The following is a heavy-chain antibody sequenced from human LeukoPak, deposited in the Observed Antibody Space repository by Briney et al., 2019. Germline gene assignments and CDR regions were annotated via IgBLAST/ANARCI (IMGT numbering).Heavy chain of an antibody. D-gene: IGHD3-10*01. CDR2: ISSSSSYI. V-gene: IGHV3-21*01. Sequence: PGGSLRLSCAAPGFTFSSYSMNWVRQAPGKGLEWVSSISSSSSYIYYADSVKGRFTISRDNAKNSLYLQMNSLRAEDTAVYYCARDEINYGSGSFDYWGQGTLVTVSS. CDR3: ARDEINYGSGSFDY. CDR1: GFTFSSYS. J-gene: IGHJ4*02.